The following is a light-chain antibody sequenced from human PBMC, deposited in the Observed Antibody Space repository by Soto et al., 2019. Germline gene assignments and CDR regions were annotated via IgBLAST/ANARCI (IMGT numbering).Light chain of an antibody. CDR1: QSISSW. J-gene: IGKJ4*01. CDR2: ESS. CDR3: QQYTNFPLT. Sequence: DIQMTQSPSTLSAFVGDRVTITCRASQSISSWLAWYQQKPGKAPKLLIHESSRLESGVTSRFSGSESGTEFTLTISGLNPDDFATYSCQQYTNFPLTFGGGTTVEIK. V-gene: IGKV1-5*01.